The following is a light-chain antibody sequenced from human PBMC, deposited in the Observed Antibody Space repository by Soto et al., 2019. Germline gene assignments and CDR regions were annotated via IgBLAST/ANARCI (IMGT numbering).Light chain of an antibody. CDR1: SSDVGDYY. V-gene: IGLV2-14*03. CDR2: DVS. Sequence: QSVLTQPASVSGSPGQSITISCTGTSSDVGDYYVSWYQQHPGKAPKLMIYDVSNRPSGVSNRFSGSKSGNTASLTISGLQAEDEADYYCSSYASSSTLYVFGTGTQLTVL. CDR3: SSYASSSTLYV. J-gene: IGLJ1*01.